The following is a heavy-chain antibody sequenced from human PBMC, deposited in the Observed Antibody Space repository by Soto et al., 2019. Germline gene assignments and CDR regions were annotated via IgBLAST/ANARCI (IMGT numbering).Heavy chain of an antibody. CDR2: IWHDGSNK. CDR3: ARAVGPFDY. J-gene: IGHJ4*02. Sequence: GGSLRLSCAASGFTFSTYGMHWVRQAPGEGLEWVAVIWHDGSNKYYADSVKGRFTISRDNSKDMLYLQMNSLRAEDTAVYYCARAVGPFDYWGQGTLVTVSS. V-gene: IGHV3-33*01. D-gene: IGHD3-16*01. CDR1: GFTFSTYG.